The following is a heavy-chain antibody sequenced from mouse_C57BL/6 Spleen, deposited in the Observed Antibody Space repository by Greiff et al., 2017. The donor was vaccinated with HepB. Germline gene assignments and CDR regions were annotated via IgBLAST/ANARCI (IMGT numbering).Heavy chain of an antibody. CDR3: AAHYYGSSPFDY. D-gene: IGHD1-1*01. Sequence: EVQLQQSGAELVKPGASVKLSCTASGFNIKDYYMHWVKQRTEQGLEWIGRIDPEDGETKYAPKCQGKATITADTSSNTSYLQLSSLTSEDSAVYYCAAHYYGSSPFDYWGHGTTLTVAS. V-gene: IGHV14-2*01. J-gene: IGHJ2*01. CDR1: GFNIKDYY. CDR2: IDPEDGET.